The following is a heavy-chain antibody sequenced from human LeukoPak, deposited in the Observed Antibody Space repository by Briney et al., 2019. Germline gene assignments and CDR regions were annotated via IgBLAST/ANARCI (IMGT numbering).Heavy chain of an antibody. CDR2: IYHSGST. D-gene: IGHD6-13*01. CDR3: ARDRDGIAAPSYYFDY. Sequence: SETLSLTCTVSGGSISSGGYYWSWIRQPPGKGLEWIGYIYHSGSTYYNPSLKSRVTISVDRSKNQFSLKLSSVTAADTAVYYCARDRDGIAAPSYYFDYWGQGTLVTVSS. V-gene: IGHV4-30-2*01. J-gene: IGHJ4*02. CDR1: GGSISSGGYY.